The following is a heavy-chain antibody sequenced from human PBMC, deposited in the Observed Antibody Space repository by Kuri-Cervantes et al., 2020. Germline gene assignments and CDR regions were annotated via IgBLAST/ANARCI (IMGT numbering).Heavy chain of an antibody. CDR1: GGSFSGYY. V-gene: IGHV4-34*01. D-gene: IGHD1-26*01. Sequence: GSLRLSCAVYGGSFSGYYWSWIRQPPGKGLEWIGEINHSGSTNYNPSLKSRVTISVDTSKNQFSLKLSSVTAADTAVYYCAREGRSGGYYYYGMDVWGQGTTVTVSS. CDR3: AREGRSGGYYYYGMDV. CDR2: INHSGST. J-gene: IGHJ6*02.